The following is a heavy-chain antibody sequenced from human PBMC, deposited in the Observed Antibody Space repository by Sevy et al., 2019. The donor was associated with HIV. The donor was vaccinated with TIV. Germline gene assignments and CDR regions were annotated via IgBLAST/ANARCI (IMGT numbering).Heavy chain of an antibody. CDR2: IWHDGSNK. CDR1: GFSFSDYG. Sequence: GGSLRLSCAASGFSFSDYGMHWVRQGPGKGLEWVALIWHDGSNKYYADSVKGRFTVSRDNSKNRVDLQMNSLGAEDTAVDYCVRKGWRQRVTYHWYFDLWGRGTLVTVSS. J-gene: IGHJ2*01. CDR3: VRKGWRQRVTYHWYFDL. V-gene: IGHV3-33*01. D-gene: IGHD6-25*01.